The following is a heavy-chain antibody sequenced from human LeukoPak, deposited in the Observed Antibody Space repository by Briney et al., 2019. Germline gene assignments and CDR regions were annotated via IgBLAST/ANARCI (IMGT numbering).Heavy chain of an antibody. J-gene: IGHJ4*02. Sequence: GGSLRLSCVASGFSFKDHGMHWVRQAPGKGLEWVTFIRYDGSGQYYADSVKGRFTISRDNSKNTLYLQMNSLRPEDTAVYYCAKDHGYSYGFPDYWGLGTLVTVSS. D-gene: IGHD5-18*01. CDR1: GFSFKDHG. CDR2: IRYDGSGQ. CDR3: AKDHGYSYGFPDY. V-gene: IGHV3-30*02.